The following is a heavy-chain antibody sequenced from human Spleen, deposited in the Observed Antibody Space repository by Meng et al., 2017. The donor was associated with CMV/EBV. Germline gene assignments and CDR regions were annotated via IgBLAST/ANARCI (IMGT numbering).Heavy chain of an antibody. CDR2: ISGRGEST. CDR1: GGSISGSS. V-gene: IGHV3-23*01. J-gene: IGHJ4*02. D-gene: IGHD1-14*01. CDR3: ARDASTDPSAAEY. Sequence: GGSLRLSCTVSGGSISGSSFYWGWIRQTPEKGLEWISAISGRGESTYYVDSVKGRFTISRDNLKKTLHLQMNSLRPEDTAVYYCARDASTDPSAAEYWGQGKLVTVSS.